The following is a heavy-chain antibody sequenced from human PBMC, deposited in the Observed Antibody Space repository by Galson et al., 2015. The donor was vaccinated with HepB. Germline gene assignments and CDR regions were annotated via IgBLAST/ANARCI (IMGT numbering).Heavy chain of an antibody. V-gene: IGHV4-30-2*01. Sequence: TLSLTCAVYGGSFSGYYWSWIRQPPGKGLEWIGYIYHSGSTYYNPSLKSRVTISVGRSKNQFSLKLSSVTAADTAVYYCARAGGSGWPKPHMYYFDYWGQGTLVTVSS. CDR3: ARAGGSGWPKPHMYYFDY. CDR2: IYHSGST. CDR1: GGSFSGYY. D-gene: IGHD6-19*01. J-gene: IGHJ4*02.